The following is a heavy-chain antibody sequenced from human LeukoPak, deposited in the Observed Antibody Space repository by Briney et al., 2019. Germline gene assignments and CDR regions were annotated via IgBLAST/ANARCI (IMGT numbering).Heavy chain of an antibody. J-gene: IGHJ4*02. CDR1: GFTFSSYG. CDR3: ARAPRGRDGYNPYYFDY. V-gene: IGHV3-33*01. Sequence: GRSLRLSCAASGFTFSSYGMHWVRQAPGKGLEWVAVIWYDGSNKYYADSVKGRFTISRDNSKNTLYLQMNSLRAEDTAVYYCARAPRGRDGYNPYYFDYWGQGTLVTFSS. CDR2: IWYDGSNK. D-gene: IGHD5-24*01.